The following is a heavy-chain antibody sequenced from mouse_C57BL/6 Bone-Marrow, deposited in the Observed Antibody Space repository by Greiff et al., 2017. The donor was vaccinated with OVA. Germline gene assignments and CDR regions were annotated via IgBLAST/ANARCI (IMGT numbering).Heavy chain of an antibody. D-gene: IGHD1-1*01. Sequence: VQLQQSGAELVRPGSSVKLSCKASGYTFTSYWMHWVKQRPIQGLEWIGNIDPSDSETHYNQKFKDKATLTVDKSSSTAYMQLSSLTSEDSAVYYCARGDSYGSIWYFDVWGTGTTVTVSS. CDR2: IDPSDSET. CDR3: ARGDSYGSIWYFDV. V-gene: IGHV1-52*01. CDR1: GYTFTSYW. J-gene: IGHJ1*03.